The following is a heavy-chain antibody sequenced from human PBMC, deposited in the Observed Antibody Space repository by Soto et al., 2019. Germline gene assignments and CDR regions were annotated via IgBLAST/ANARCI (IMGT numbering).Heavy chain of an antibody. CDR3: ARVVSGSYLDY. CDR2: IYYSGTT. V-gene: IGHV4-31*03. D-gene: IGHD1-26*01. CDR1: GGTITTGGHF. J-gene: IGHJ4*02. Sequence: QVQLQESGPGLVKASQTLSLTCTVSGGTITTGGHFWSWIRQYPGKGLAWIGYIYYSGTTPYNPSLKSRVTISIDTSKNQFSLNLSSVTAAATAVYYCARVVSGSYLDYWGQGTLVTVSS.